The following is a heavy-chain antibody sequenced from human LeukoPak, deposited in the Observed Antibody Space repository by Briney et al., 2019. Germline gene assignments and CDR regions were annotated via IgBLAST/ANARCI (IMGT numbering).Heavy chain of an antibody. D-gene: IGHD6-6*01. CDR2: INHSGST. V-gene: IGHV4-34*01. Sequence: SETLSLTCAVYGGSFSGYYWSWIRQPPGKGLEWIGEINHSGSTNYNPSLKSRVTISVDTSKNQFSLKLSSVTAADTAVYYCARARGSSSPRVDYWGRGTLVTVSS. J-gene: IGHJ4*02. CDR3: ARARGSSSPRVDY. CDR1: GGSFSGYY.